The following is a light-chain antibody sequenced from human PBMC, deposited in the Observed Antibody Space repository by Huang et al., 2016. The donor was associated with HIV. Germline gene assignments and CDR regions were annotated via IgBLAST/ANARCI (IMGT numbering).Light chain of an antibody. V-gene: IGKV2-30*02. J-gene: IGKJ1*01. CDR2: KDS. CDR3: MQGTHWPQT. Sequence: DVVLTQSPLSLPVTLGQPASISCKSSHSLLHSDGNTYLNWFLQRPGQSPRRLIYKDSNRDLGVPARFSGSGSGADFTLTISRVEADDIGVYYCMQGTHWPQTFGQGTKVEVK. CDR1: HSLLHSDGNTY.